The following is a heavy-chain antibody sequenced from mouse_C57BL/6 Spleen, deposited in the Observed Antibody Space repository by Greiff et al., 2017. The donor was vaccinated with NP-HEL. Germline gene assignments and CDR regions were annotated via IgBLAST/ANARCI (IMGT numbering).Heavy chain of an antibody. CDR1: GFTFSDYY. V-gene: IGHV5-16*01. CDR2: INYDGSST. CDR3: AREDYDYDGGYAMDY. J-gene: IGHJ4*01. D-gene: IGHD2-4*01. Sequence: EVMLVESEGGLVQPGSSMKLSCTASGFTFSDYYMAWVRQVPEKGLEWVANINYDGSSTYYLDSLKSRFIISRENAKNILYLQMSSLKSEDTATYYCAREDYDYDGGYAMDYWGQGTSVTVSS.